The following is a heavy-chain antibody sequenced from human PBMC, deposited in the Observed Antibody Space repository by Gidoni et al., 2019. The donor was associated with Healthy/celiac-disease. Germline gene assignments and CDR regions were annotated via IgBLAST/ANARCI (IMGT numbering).Heavy chain of an antibody. Sequence: EVQLVESGGGLVKPGGSLRLSCAASGFTFSNAWMRWVRQAPGKGLEWVGRIKSKTDGGTTDYAAPVKGRFTISRDDSKNTLYLQMNSLKTEDTAVYYCTTRLYYYGSGRKIYFDYWGQGTLVTVSS. CDR2: IKSKTDGGTT. CDR1: GFTFSNAW. CDR3: TTRLYYYGSGRKIYFDY. D-gene: IGHD3-10*01. J-gene: IGHJ4*02. V-gene: IGHV3-15*01.